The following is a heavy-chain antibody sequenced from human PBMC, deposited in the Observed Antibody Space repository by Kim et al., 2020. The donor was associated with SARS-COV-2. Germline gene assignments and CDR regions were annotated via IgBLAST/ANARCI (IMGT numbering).Heavy chain of an antibody. Sequence: ASVKVSCKASGYSFTYYALNWVRQAPGQGPEWMGWINTNTGNPTYAQGFTGRVVFSLDTSDSTAYLQINSLKAEDTAVYYCARSPYREVNGFGILAGYYEPSRVYPRGPGTPGTLSS. CDR2: INTNTGNP. V-gene: IGHV7-4-1*02. CDR3: ARSPYREVNGFGILAGYYEPSRVYP. J-gene: IGHJ5*02. D-gene: IGHD3-9*01. CDR1: GYSFTYYA.